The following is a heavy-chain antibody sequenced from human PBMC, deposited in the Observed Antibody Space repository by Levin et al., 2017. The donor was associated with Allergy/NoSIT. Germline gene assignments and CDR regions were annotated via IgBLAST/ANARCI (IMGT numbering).Heavy chain of an antibody. Sequence: SETLSLTCAVSGGSISSGGYSWSWIRQPPGKGLEWIGYIYHSGSTYYNPSLKSRVTISVDRSKNQFSLKLSSVTAADTAVYYCARGPVAATNDAFDIWGQGTMVTVSS. CDR1: GGSISSGGYS. J-gene: IGHJ3*02. V-gene: IGHV4-30-2*01. CDR3: ARGPVAATNDAFDI. CDR2: IYHSGST. D-gene: IGHD2-15*01.